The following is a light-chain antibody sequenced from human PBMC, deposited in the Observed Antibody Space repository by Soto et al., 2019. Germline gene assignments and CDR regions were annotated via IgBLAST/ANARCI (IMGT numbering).Light chain of an antibody. CDR2: AAS. CDR3: QQSYSTPVT. V-gene: IGKV1-39*01. J-gene: IGKJ1*01. Sequence: IQMTQSPSSLSASVGDRVTITCQASQDISNYLNWYQQKPGKAPKLLIYAASSLQSGVPSRFSGSGSGTDFTLTISSLQPEDFATYYCQQSYSTPVTFGQGTKVDIK. CDR1: QDISNY.